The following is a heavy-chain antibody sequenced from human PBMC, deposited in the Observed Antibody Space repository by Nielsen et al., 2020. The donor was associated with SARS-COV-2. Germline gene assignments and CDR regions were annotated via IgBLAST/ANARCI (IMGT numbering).Heavy chain of an antibody. CDR2: ISYDGSNK. D-gene: IGHD3-10*01. V-gene: IGHV3-30*03. J-gene: IGHJ4*02. CDR1: GFTFSSYG. Sequence: GGSLRLSCAASGFTFSSYGMHWVRQAPGKGLEWVAVISYDGSNKYYADSVKGRFTISRDNSKNTLYLQMNSLRAEDTAVYYCARGYYYGSGSYIQDYYFDYWGQGTLVTVSS. CDR3: ARGYYYGSGSYIQDYYFDY.